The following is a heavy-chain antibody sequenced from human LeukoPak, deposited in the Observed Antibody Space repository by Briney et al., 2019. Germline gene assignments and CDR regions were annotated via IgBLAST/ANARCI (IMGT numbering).Heavy chain of an antibody. V-gene: IGHV3-23*01. Sequence: GGSLRLSCAASGFTFSSYAMSWVRQAPGKGLEWVSAISGSGGSTYYADSVKGRFTISRDNSKNTLYLQMNSLRSEDTAVYYCAADRYYGSGSYPTYFDYWGQGTLVTVSS. J-gene: IGHJ4*02. D-gene: IGHD3-10*01. CDR1: GFTFSSYA. CDR2: ISGSGGST. CDR3: AADRYYGSGSYPTYFDY.